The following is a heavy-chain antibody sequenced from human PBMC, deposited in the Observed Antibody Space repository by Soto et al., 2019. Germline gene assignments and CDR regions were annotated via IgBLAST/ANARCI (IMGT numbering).Heavy chain of an antibody. CDR1: GGSISSYY. V-gene: IGHV4-59*08. Sequence: QVQLQESGPGLVKPSETLSLTCTVSGGSISSYYWSWIRQPPGKGLEWIGYIYYSGSTNYNPSLKRRVTISVDTSKNQFSLKLSSVTAADTAVYYCARLGMVTTYYFDYWGQGTLVTVSS. J-gene: IGHJ4*02. CDR3: ARLGMVTTYYFDY. D-gene: IGHD5-18*01. CDR2: IYYSGST.